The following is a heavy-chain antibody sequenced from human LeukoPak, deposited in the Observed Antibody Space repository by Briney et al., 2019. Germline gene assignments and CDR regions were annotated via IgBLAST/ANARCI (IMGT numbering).Heavy chain of an antibody. CDR3: AREPSPHIDYYYYMDV. CDR2: IIPILGIA. V-gene: IGHV1-69*04. J-gene: IGHJ6*03. CDR1: GGTFSSYA. Sequence: SVKVSCKASGGTFSSYAISWVRQAPGQGLEWMGRIIPILGIANYAQKFQGRVTITADKSTSTAYMELSSLRSEDTAVYYCAREPSPHIDYYYYMDVWGKGTTVTVSS. D-gene: IGHD2-21*01.